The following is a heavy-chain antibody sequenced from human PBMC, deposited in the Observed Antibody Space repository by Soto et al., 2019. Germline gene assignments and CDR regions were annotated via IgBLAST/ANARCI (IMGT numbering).Heavy chain of an antibody. V-gene: IGHV3-48*02. D-gene: IGHD6-13*01. J-gene: IGHJ4*02. CDR3: VRDYSFGFDY. Sequence: EVQLVESGGGLAQPGGSLRLSCAASGFTFSSYSVNWVRQAPGKGLEWVSNIWSASNINYADSVKGRFTVSSDNAKNSMSLQITGLRDEHTAVYYCVRDYSFGFDYWGQGILVTVSS. CDR1: GFTFSSYS. CDR2: IWSASNI.